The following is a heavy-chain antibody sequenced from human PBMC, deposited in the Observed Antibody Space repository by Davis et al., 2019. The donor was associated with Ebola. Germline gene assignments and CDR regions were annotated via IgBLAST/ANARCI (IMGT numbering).Heavy chain of an antibody. CDR1: GFTFSSYW. D-gene: IGHD6-19*01. Sequence: GGSLRPSCAASGFTFSSYWMHWVRQAPGKGLEWVSGISWNSGSIGYADSVKGRFTISRDNAKNSLYLQMNSLRAEDTALYYCAKDKSIIAVAYYFDYWGQGTLVTVSS. CDR2: ISWNSGSI. J-gene: IGHJ4*02. V-gene: IGHV3-9*01. CDR3: AKDKSIIAVAYYFDY.